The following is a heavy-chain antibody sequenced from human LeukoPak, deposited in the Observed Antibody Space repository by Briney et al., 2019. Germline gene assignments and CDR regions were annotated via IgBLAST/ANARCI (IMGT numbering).Heavy chain of an antibody. Sequence: ASVKVSCKASGYTFTSYDINWVRQATGQGLEWMGWMNPNNGNTGYAQKFQGRVTITRNTSISTAYMELSSLRSEDTAVYYCAREVYYDSSVYYNWGQGTLVTVSS. CDR2: MNPNNGNT. J-gene: IGHJ4*02. V-gene: IGHV1-8*03. D-gene: IGHD3-22*01. CDR1: GYTFTSYD. CDR3: AREVYYDSSVYYN.